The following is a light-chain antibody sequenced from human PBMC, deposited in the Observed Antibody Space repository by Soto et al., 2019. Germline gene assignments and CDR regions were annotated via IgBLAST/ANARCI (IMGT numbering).Light chain of an antibody. V-gene: IGKV3-11*01. CDR3: QQRSNWPAWT. CDR1: QSVSSY. CDR2: DAS. Sequence: EIVWTQSPATLSLSPGERATLSCRASQSVSSYLAWYQQKPGQAPRLLIYDASNRATGIPARFSGSGSGTDFTLTGSSLEAEDFAVYYCQQRSNWPAWTFGQGTKVEIQ. J-gene: IGKJ1*01.